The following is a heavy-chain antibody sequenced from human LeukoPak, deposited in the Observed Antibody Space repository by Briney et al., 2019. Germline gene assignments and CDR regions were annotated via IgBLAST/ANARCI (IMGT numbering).Heavy chain of an antibody. CDR2: IYYSGST. J-gene: IGHJ6*02. V-gene: IGHV4-39*01. Sequence: SETLSLTCTVSGGSISSSSYYWGWIRQPPGKGLEWIGSIYYSGSTYYNPSLKSRVTISVDTSKNQFSLKLSSVTAADTAVYYCARHSTVGATAYYYYGMDVWGQGTTVTVSS. CDR1: GGSISSSSYY. D-gene: IGHD1-26*01. CDR3: ARHSTVGATAYYYYGMDV.